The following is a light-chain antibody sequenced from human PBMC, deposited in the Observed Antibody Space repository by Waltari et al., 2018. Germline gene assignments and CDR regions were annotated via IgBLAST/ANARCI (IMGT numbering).Light chain of an antibody. CDR3: CSLTTSTSLDYV. J-gene: IGLJ1*01. CDR2: DVS. CDR1: NDDVGAYNY. Sequence: QSALTPPASVSGSPGKSITISCTGTNDDVGAYNYVYWYQQHPGKAPKLLISDVSERPSGVSNRFSGSKSGNTASLTISGLQSEDEADYYCCSLTTSTSLDYVFGTGTKVTVL. V-gene: IGLV2-14*01.